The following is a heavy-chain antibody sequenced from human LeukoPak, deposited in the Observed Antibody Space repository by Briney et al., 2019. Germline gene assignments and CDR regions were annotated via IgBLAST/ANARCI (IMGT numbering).Heavy chain of an antibody. CDR1: GYSISSGYY. CDR2: IYHSGST. D-gene: IGHD6-19*01. CDR3: ARVGGIAVAGPFDY. J-gene: IGHJ4*02. Sequence: PSETLSLTCTVSGYSISSGYYWGWIRQPPGKGLEWIGSIYHSGSTYYNPSLKSRVTISVDTSKNQFSLKLSSVTAADTAVYYCARVGGIAVAGPFDYWGPGTLVTVPS. V-gene: IGHV4-38-2*02.